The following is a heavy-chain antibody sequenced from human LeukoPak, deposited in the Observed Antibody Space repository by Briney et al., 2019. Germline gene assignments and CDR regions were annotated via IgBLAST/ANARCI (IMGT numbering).Heavy chain of an antibody. CDR3: AKGRAGYCSGGSCYSASDY. J-gene: IGHJ4*02. Sequence: GGSLRLSCAASGFTFTGYAMSWVRQAPGKGLEWVSAITDSGGTTYYADSVKGRFTISGDNSKNMLYLQMNGLRAEDTAVYYCAKGRAGYCSGGSCYSASDYWGQGTLVTVSS. CDR2: ITDSGGTT. V-gene: IGHV3-23*01. CDR1: GFTFTGYA. D-gene: IGHD2-15*01.